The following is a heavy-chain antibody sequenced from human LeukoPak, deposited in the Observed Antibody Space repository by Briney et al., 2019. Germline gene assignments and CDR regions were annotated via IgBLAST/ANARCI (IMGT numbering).Heavy chain of an antibody. D-gene: IGHD3-10*01. CDR2: IYTSGST. V-gene: IGHV4-61*02. J-gene: IGHJ4*02. Sequence: SETLSLTCTVSGGSISSGSYYRSWIRQPAGKGLEWIGRIYTSGSTNYNPSLKSRVTISVDTSKDQFSLKLSSVTAADTAVYYCARGGPYYYGSGIRERRPIYYFDYWGQGTLVTVSS. CDR3: ARGGPYYYGSGIRERRPIYYFDY. CDR1: GGSISSGSYY.